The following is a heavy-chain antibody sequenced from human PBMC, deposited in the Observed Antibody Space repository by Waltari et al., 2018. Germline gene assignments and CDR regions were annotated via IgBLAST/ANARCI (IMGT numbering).Heavy chain of an antibody. V-gene: IGHV3-30*02. CDR1: GFIFSSHG. CDR3: ARDHKSVTPYYYYYYMDV. Sequence: QVQLVESGGGVVRPGGSLRLSCAGSGFIFSSHGMHWVRQAPGKGLEWVAFIRYDGGSKYFADSVKGRFTISRDNSKSTLYLQMNSLRAEDTAIYYCARDHKSVTPYYYYYYMDVWGKGTTVTVSS. D-gene: IGHD4-17*01. J-gene: IGHJ6*03. CDR2: IRYDGGSK.